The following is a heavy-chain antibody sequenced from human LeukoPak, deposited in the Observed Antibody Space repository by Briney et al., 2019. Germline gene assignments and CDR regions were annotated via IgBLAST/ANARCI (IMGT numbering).Heavy chain of an antibody. J-gene: IGHJ6*02. Sequence: SETLSLTCTFYGGSFSDYSWTWIRQSPGKGLEWIGEIDHSGTTSYNPSLKSRVIISTDTSKSQISLSLTSVTVADTAVYFCARDLWFWDSGMDVWGQGTPVTVSS. CDR2: IDHSGTT. CDR1: GGSFSDYS. D-gene: IGHD3-10*01. CDR3: ARDLWFWDSGMDV. V-gene: IGHV4-34*01.